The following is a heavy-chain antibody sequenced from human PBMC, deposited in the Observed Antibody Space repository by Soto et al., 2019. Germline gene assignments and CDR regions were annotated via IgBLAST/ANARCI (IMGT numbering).Heavy chain of an antibody. CDR1: GFTFSSYA. CDR2: ISYDGSNK. D-gene: IGHD3-10*01. CDR3: ARDLRDGSGSYYPLMDV. J-gene: IGHJ6*02. V-gene: IGHV3-30-3*01. Sequence: GGSLRLSCAASGFTFSSYAMHWVRQAPGKGLEWVAVISYDGSNKYYADSVKGRFTISRDNSKNTLYLQMNSLRAEDTAVYYCARDLRDGSGSYYPLMDVWGQGTTVTVSS.